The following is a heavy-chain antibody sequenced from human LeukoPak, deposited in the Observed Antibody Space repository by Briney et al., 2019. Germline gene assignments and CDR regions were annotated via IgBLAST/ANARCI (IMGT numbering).Heavy chain of an antibody. D-gene: IGHD2-2*01. CDR1: GGSISSYY. CDR2: IYYSGST. V-gene: IGHV4-59*01. Sequence: SETLSLTCTVSGGSISSYYWSWIRQPPGKGLEWIGYIYYSGSTNYNPFLKSRVTISVDTSKNQFSLKLSSVTAADTAVYYCARSIVVVPAAHMGGWFDPWGQGTLVTVSS. J-gene: IGHJ5*02. CDR3: ARSIVVVPAAHMGGWFDP.